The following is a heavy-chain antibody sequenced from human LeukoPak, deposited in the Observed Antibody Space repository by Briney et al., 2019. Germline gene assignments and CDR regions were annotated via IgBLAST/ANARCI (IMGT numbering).Heavy chain of an antibody. CDR2: ISGSGGST. J-gene: IGHJ6*02. Sequence: GGSLRLSCAASGFTFSSYAMSWVRQAPGKGLEWVSAISGSGGSTYYADSVKGRFTISRDSSKNTLYLQMNSLRAEDTAVYYCAKRERSGWEYGMDVWGQGTTVIVSS. CDR1: GFTFSSYA. D-gene: IGHD6-19*01. V-gene: IGHV3-23*01. CDR3: AKRERSGWEYGMDV.